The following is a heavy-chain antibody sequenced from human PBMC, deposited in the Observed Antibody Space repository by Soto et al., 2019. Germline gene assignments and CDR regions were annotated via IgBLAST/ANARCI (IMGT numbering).Heavy chain of an antibody. CDR2: ISGSGGST. CDR3: AKGARGSSFRVYYYYGMDA. Sequence: GGSLRLSCAASGFTFSSYAMSWVRQAPGKGLEWVSAISGSGGSTYYADSVKGRFTISRDNSKNTLYLQMNSLRAEDTAVYYCAKGARGSSFRVYYYYGMDAWGQGTTVTVSS. V-gene: IGHV3-23*01. J-gene: IGHJ6*02. D-gene: IGHD6-6*01. CDR1: GFTFSSYA.